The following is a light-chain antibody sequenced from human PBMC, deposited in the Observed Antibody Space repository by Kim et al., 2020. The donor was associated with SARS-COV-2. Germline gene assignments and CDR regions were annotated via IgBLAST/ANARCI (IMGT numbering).Light chain of an antibody. CDR3: QQYGRAPHT. J-gene: IGKJ2*01. Sequence: EIVLTQSPGTLSLSPGERATLSCRASQSVSSNYIAWYLQKPGQSPRHLIYGASNRDTGIPDRFSGSGSGTDFTLTISRVEPEDFAVYYCQQYGRAPHTFGQGTKLEI. V-gene: IGKV3-20*01. CDR2: GAS. CDR1: QSVSSNY.